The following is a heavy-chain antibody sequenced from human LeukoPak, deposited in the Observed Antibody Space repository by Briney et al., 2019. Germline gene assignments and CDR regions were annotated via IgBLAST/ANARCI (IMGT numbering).Heavy chain of an antibody. CDR2: MNPNSGNT. CDR1: GYTFTSYD. V-gene: IGHV1-8*01. Sequence: GASVKVSCKASGYTFTSYDINWVRQATGQGLEWMGWMNPNSGNTGYAQKFQGRVTMTRNTSISTAYMELSSLRSEDTAVYYCARVEGGNRDQIFDYWGQGTLVTVSS. D-gene: IGHD4-23*01. CDR3: ARVEGGNRDQIFDY. J-gene: IGHJ4*02.